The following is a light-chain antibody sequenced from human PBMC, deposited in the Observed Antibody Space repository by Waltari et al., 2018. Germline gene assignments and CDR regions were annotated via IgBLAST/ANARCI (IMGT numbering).Light chain of an antibody. CDR1: SSDVGGNDY. V-gene: IGLV2-8*01. CDR3: SAYAGKYV. Sequence: QSALTQFPSASGSPGQSVTISCTGTSSDVGGNDYISWYQQHPGKAPKVIIYDVYKRPSGVPYRVSGSKSGNTASLTVSGLQAEDEANYYCSAYAGKYVFGGGTKLTVL. CDR2: DVY. J-gene: IGLJ3*02.